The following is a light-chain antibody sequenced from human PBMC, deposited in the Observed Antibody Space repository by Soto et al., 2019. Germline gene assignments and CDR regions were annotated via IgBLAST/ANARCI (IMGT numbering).Light chain of an antibody. CDR3: QQRSNWPWT. V-gene: IGKV3-11*01. CDR2: DTS. J-gene: IGKJ1*01. Sequence: EIVLTQSLATLSLSPGERATPSCRASQSVSSYLAWYQQKPGQAPRLLIYDTSNRATGIPAKFSGSGSGTDFTLTISSLEPEDLAVYYCQQRSNWPWTFGQGTKVDIK. CDR1: QSVSSY.